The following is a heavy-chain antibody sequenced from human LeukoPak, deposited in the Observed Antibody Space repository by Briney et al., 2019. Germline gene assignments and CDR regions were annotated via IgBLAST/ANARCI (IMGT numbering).Heavy chain of an antibody. CDR1: GYTFTGYY. D-gene: IGHD6-13*01. CDR3: AGAPRRIAAAGMRNFDY. Sequence: ASVKVSCKASGYTFTGYYMHWVRQAPGQGLEWMGWINPNSGGTNYAQKFQGWVTMTRDTSISTAYMELSRLRSDDTAVYYCAGAPRRIAAAGMRNFDYWGQGTLVTVSS. V-gene: IGHV1-2*04. J-gene: IGHJ4*02. CDR2: INPNSGGT.